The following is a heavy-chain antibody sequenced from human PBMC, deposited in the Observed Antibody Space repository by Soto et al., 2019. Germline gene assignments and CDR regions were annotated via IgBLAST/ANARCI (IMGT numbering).Heavy chain of an antibody. CDR3: ARDLSPATVTTAGDYYYYYGMDV. CDR1: GGTFSSYA. V-gene: IGHV1-69*13. J-gene: IGHJ6*02. D-gene: IGHD4-4*01. Sequence: SVKVSCKASGGTFSSYAISWVRQAPGQGLEWMGGIIPIFGTANYAQKFQGRVTITADESTSTAYMELSSLRSEDTAVYYCARDLSPATVTTAGDYYYYYGMDVWGQGTTVTVPS. CDR2: IIPIFGTA.